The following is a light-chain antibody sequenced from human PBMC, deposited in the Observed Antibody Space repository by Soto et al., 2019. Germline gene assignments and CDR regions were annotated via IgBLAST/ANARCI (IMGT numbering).Light chain of an antibody. CDR1: QSVSSSY. CDR2: GAS. Sequence: EIVLTQSPGTLSLSPGERATLSCRASQSVSSSYLAWYQQKPGQAPRLLIYGASSRATGIPDRFSGSGSGTDFTLTISSLQSEDFAVYYCQQYNGWPRTFGQGTKVDIK. V-gene: IGKV3-20*01. J-gene: IGKJ1*01. CDR3: QQYNGWPRT.